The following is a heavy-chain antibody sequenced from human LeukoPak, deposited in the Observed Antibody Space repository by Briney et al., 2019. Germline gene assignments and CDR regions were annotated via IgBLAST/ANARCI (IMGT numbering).Heavy chain of an antibody. CDR3: ARVVENCSSTSCYAFDY. CDR2: IYYSGST. J-gene: IGHJ4*02. D-gene: IGHD2-2*01. V-gene: IGHV4-59*01. CDR1: GGSISSYY. Sequence: PSETLSHTCTVSGGSISSYYWSWIRQPTGKGLEWIGYIYYSGSTNYNPSLKSRVTISVDTSKNQFSLKLSSVAAADTAVYYCARVVENCSSTSCYAFDYWGQGTLVTVSS.